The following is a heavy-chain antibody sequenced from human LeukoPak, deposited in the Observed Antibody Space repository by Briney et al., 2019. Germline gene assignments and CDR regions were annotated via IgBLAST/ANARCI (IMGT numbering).Heavy chain of an antibody. CDR1: GFTFSSYG. Sequence: PGGSLRLSCAASGFTFSSYGMSWVRQAPGKGLEWVSAISGSGGSTYYADSVKGRFTISRDNSKNTLYLQMNSLRAEDTAVYYCAKTPTLDQWRLDFDYWGQGTLVTVSS. CDR2: ISGSGGST. J-gene: IGHJ4*02. D-gene: IGHD6-19*01. CDR3: AKTPTLDQWRLDFDY. V-gene: IGHV3-23*01.